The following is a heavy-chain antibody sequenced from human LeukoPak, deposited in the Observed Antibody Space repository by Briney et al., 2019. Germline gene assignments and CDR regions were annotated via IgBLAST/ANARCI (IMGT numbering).Heavy chain of an antibody. V-gene: IGHV4-34*01. D-gene: IGHD2-15*01. CDR2: INHSGST. CDR3: ARESVIGYCSGGSCVKWFDP. J-gene: IGHJ5*02. Sequence: SETLSLTCAVYGGSFSGYYWSWIRQPPGKGLEWIGEINHSGSTNYNPSLKSRVTISVDTSKNQFSPKLSSVTAADTAVYYCARESVIGYCSGGSCVKWFDPWGQGTLVTVSS. CDR1: GGSFSGYY.